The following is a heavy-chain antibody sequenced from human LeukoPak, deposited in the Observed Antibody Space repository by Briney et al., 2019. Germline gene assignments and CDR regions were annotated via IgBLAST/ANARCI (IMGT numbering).Heavy chain of an antibody. CDR3: AKALRGGSYPT. V-gene: IGHV4-34*01. CDR2: ISIAGEI. Sequence: SETLSLTCAVYEVSLSGYLWSGIRQPPGKGLEWIGEISIAGEISYNPPLRRRATISVDTSKNQFSLKLRPVPAADTAVYHCAKALRGGSYPTWGQGTLVTVSS. CDR1: EVSLSGYL. D-gene: IGHD1-26*01. J-gene: IGHJ5*02.